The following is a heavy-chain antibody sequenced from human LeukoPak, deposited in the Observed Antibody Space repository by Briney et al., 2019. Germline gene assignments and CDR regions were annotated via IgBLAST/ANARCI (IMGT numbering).Heavy chain of an antibody. CDR2: IGAYNGNT. CDR3: ARALSVVVPAAAGY. D-gene: IGHD2-2*01. V-gene: IGHV1-18*01. J-gene: IGHJ4*02. Sequence: ASVKVSCKASGYTFTSYAMNWVRQAPGQGLEWMGWIGAYNGNTNYAQKLQGRVTMTTDTSTSTAYMELRSLRSDDTAVYYCARALSVVVPAAAGYWGQGTLVTVSS. CDR1: GYTFTSYA.